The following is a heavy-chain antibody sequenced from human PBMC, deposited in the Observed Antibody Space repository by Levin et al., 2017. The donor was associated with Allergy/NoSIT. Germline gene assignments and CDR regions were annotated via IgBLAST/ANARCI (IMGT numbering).Heavy chain of an antibody. J-gene: IGHJ6*02. V-gene: IGHV3-30-3*01. Sequence: PGGSLRLSCAASGFTFRTYAMHWVRQAPGKGLEWVAVISYDGSVKYYADSVKGRFTISRDNSKNTLFLQMNSLSDEDTAVYYCASGDSAGAYHYYAMDVWGQGTTVTVSS. CDR3: ASGDSAGAYHYYAMDV. CDR2: ISYDGSVK. D-gene: IGHD6-13*01. CDR1: GFTFRTYA.